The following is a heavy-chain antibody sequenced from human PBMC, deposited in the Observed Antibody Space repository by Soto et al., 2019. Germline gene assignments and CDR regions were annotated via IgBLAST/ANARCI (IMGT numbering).Heavy chain of an antibody. V-gene: IGHV3-21*01. CDR2: ISSSSSYI. Sequence: SGGSLRLSCAASGFTFSSHAMNWVRQAPGKGLEWVSSISSSSSYIYYADSVKGRFTISRDNAKNSLYLQMNSLRAEDTAVYYCARAHVPYYFDYWGQGTLVTVSS. CDR3: ARAHVPYYFDY. CDR1: GFTFSSHA. J-gene: IGHJ4*02.